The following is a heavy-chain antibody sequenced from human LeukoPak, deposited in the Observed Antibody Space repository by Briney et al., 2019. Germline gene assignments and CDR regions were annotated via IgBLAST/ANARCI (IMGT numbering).Heavy chain of an antibody. CDR3: ARGQWLDY. CDR2: IYHSGST. J-gene: IGHJ4*02. V-gene: IGHV4-30-2*01. Sequence: SETLSLTCAVSGGSISSGGYSWSWIRQPPGKGLEWIGYIYHSGSTYYNPSLKSRVTISVDRSKNQFSLKLSSVTAADTAVYYCARGQWLDYWGQGTLVTVSS. D-gene: IGHD6-19*01. CDR1: GGSISSGGYS.